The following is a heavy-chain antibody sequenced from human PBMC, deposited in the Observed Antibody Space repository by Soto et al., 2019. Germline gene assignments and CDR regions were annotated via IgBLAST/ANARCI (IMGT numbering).Heavy chain of an antibody. CDR1: GFTFSSYS. CDR3: ARVYCSSTSCYTGVFDN. J-gene: IGHJ4*02. D-gene: IGHD2-2*02. V-gene: IGHV3-21*01. Sequence: GGSLRLSCAASGFTFSSYSMNWVRQAPGKGLEWVSSISSSSSYIYYADSVKGRFTISRDNAKNSLYLQMNSLRAEDTAVYYCARVYCSSTSCYTGVFDNWGQGTLVTVSS. CDR2: ISSSSSYI.